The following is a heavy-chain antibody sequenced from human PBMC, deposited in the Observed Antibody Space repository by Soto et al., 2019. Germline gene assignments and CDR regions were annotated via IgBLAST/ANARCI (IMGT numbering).Heavy chain of an antibody. J-gene: IGHJ4*02. CDR1: GFTFTSSA. V-gene: IGHV1-58*02. CDR3: AADPEYWSGGSCYWMTNY. Sequence: SVKVSCKASGFTFTSSAMQWVRQARGQRLEWIGWIVVGSGNTNYAQKFQERVTITRDMSTSTAYMELSSLRSEDTAVYYCAADPEYWSGGSCYWMTNYWGQGTLVTVSS. CDR2: IVVGSGNT. D-gene: IGHD2-15*01.